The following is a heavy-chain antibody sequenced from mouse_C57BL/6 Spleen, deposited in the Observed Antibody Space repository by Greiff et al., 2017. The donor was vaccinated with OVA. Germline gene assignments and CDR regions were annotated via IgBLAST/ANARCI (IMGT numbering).Heavy chain of an antibody. V-gene: IGHV1-50*01. CDR1: GYTFTSYW. J-gene: IGHJ4*01. CDR2: IDPSDSYT. D-gene: IGHD2-1*01. CDR3: ARAGIYYGNYGGAMDY. Sequence: QVQLQQPGAELVKPGASVKLSCKASGYTFTSYWMQWVKQRPGQGLEWIGEIDPSDSYTNYNQKFKGKATLTVDTSSSTAYMQLSSLTSEDSAVYYCARAGIYYGNYGGAMDYWGQGTSVTVSS.